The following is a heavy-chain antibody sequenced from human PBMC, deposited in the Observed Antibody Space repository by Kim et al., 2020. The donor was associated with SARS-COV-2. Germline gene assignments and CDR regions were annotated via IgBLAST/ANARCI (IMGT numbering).Heavy chain of an antibody. D-gene: IGHD3-22*01. CDR3: ARDSLYDSSGYWSLIPDY. Sequence: GGSLRLFCAASGFTFGSYSMNWVRQAPGKGLEWISYIDYSSHTMHYASSVMGRFTISRDNAKNSLYLQMNSLSAEDTAVYYCARDSLYDSSGYWSLIPDYWGQGTLLSVSS. CDR1: GFTFGSYS. J-gene: IGHJ4*02. V-gene: IGHV3-48*04. CDR2: IDYSSHTM.